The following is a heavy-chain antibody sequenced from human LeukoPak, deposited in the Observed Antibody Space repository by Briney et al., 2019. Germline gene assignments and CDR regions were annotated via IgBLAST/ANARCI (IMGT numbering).Heavy chain of an antibody. J-gene: IGHJ5*02. CDR1: GFTFSSYG. V-gene: IGHV3-30*18. D-gene: IGHD2-15*01. Sequence: GGSLRLSCAASGFTFSSYGMHWVRQAPGKGLEWVAVISYDGSKEYYADSVKGRLTISRDNSKNTLYLQMNSLRAEDTAVYYCAKEWGSWPLNWFDPWGQGTLVTVSS. CDR3: AKEWGSWPLNWFDP. CDR2: ISYDGSKE.